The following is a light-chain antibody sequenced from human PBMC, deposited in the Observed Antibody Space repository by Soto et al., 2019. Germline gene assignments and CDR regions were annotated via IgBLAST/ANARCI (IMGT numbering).Light chain of an antibody. CDR3: QQRRNWPWLT. Sequence: EIVLTHSPATLSLSPGERATLSCRASQSVNNYLAWYQQRPGQAPRLLIYDVSNRATGIPARFSGSGSGTDFTLTISSLEPEYSAVYFCQQRRNWPWLTFGGGTRVEIK. CDR1: QSVNNY. V-gene: IGKV3-11*01. CDR2: DVS. J-gene: IGKJ4*01.